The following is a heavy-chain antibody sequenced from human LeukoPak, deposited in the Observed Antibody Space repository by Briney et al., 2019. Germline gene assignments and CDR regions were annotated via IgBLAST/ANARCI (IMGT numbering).Heavy chain of an antibody. CDR2: INWNGGST. CDR3: AKDRGYSYGTIDY. CDR1: GFTFSSYG. Sequence: GGSLRLSCAASGFTFSSYGMSWVRQAPGKGLEWVSGINWNGGSTGYADSVKGRFTISRDNAKNSLYLQMNSLRAEDTALYYCAKDRGYSYGTIDYWGQGTLVTVSS. V-gene: IGHV3-20*04. D-gene: IGHD5-18*01. J-gene: IGHJ4*02.